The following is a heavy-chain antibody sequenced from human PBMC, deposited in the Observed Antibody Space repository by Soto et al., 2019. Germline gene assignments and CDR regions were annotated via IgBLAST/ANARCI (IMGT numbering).Heavy chain of an antibody. CDR2: INPGGGST. CDR3: ASSNWNDVSYFDY. Sequence: QVQLVQSGAEVKKPGASVKVSCKASGYTFTSYYFHWVRQAPGQGLEWVGLINPGGGSTTYARKFQGRGTMSRNTPKSTSYMELSSLRSEDTAVYFCASSNWNDVSYFDYWGQGTLVTVSS. J-gene: IGHJ4*02. CDR1: GYTFTSYY. D-gene: IGHD1-1*01. V-gene: IGHV1-46*03.